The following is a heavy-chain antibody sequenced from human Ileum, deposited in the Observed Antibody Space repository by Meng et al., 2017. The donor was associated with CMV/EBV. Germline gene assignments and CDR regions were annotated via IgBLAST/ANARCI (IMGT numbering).Heavy chain of an antibody. Sequence: GGSLRLSCAASGFPSGYYNMNWVRQAPGKGLEWVSSISSSSSYIYYADSVKGRFTISRDNARTSLYLQMNSLRAEDTAMYYCARDPSSSETSADAFNIWGQGTMVTVSS. V-gene: IGHV3-21*01. CDR3: ARDPSSSETSADAFNI. J-gene: IGHJ3*02. CDR1: GFPSGYYN. D-gene: IGHD1-7*01. CDR2: ISSSSSYI.